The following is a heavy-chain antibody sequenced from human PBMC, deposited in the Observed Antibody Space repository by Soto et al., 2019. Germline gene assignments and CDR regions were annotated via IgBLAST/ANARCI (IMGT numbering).Heavy chain of an antibody. CDR3: ARAGLATSGITFGGVIDRYGMDV. V-gene: IGHV3-74*01. D-gene: IGHD3-16*02. J-gene: IGHJ6*02. CDR2: INSDGSST. Sequence: GGSLRLSCAASGFTFSSYWMHWVRQAPGKGLVWVSRINSDGSSTSYADSVKGRFTISRDNAKNTLYLQMNSLRAEDTAVYYCARAGLATSGITFGGVIDRYGMDVWGQGTTVTVS. CDR1: GFTFSSYW.